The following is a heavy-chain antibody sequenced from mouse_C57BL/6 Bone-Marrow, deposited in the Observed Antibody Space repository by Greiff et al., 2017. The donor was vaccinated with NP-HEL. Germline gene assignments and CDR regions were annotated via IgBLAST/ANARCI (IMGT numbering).Heavy chain of an antibody. V-gene: IGHV1-81*01. CDR2: IYPRSGNT. J-gene: IGHJ3*01. CDR1: GYTFTSYG. CDR3: ARWSNWGFAY. Sequence: VQLQQSGAELARPGASVKLSCKASGYTFTSYGIIWVKQRTGQGLEWIGEIYPRSGNTYYNEKFKGKATLTADKSSSTAYMELRSLTSEDSAVYFCARWSNWGFAYWGQGTLVTVSA. D-gene: IGHD4-1*01.